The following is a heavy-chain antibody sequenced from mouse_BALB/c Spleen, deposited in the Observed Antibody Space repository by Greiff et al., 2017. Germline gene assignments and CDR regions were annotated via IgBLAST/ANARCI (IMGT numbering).Heavy chain of an antibody. CDR2: ISSGSSTI. CDR3: ARGYDG. D-gene: IGHD2-3*01. J-gene: IGHJ3*01. V-gene: IGHV5-17*02. CDR1: GFTFSSFG. Sequence: EVNVVESGGGLVQPGGSRKLSCAASGFTFSSFGMHWVRQAPEKGLEWVAYISSGSSTIYYADTVKGRFTISRDNPKNTLFLQMTSLRSEDTAMYYCARGYDGWGQGTLVTVSA.